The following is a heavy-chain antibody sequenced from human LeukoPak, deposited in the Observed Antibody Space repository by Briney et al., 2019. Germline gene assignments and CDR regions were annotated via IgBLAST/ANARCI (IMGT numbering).Heavy chain of an antibody. V-gene: IGHV3-30-3*01. Sequence: PGGSLRLSCAASGFTFSSYAMHWVRQAPGKGLEWVAVISYDGSNKYYADSVKGRFTISRDNSKNTLYLQMNSLRAEDTAVYYCAREDVPTEFHDAFDIWGQGTMVTVSS. CDR2: ISYDGSNK. J-gene: IGHJ3*02. CDR1: GFTFSSYA. CDR3: AREDVPTEFHDAFDI. D-gene: IGHD1-14*01.